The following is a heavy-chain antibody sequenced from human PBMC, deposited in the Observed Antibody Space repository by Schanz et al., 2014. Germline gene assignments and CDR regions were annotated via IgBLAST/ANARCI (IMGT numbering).Heavy chain of an antibody. V-gene: IGHV1-2*06. Sequence: QVQLVQSGAEVKKPGASVKVSCKASGYSFTDYYLHWVRQAPGQGLEWMGRIYPNSGGTNLAQKFQGRVPMTGDTSISTAYMELSRLRSDDTAVYYCARGLVRYFAYWGQGTLVTVSS. CDR3: ARGLVRYFAY. D-gene: IGHD6-19*01. CDR1: GYSFTDYY. J-gene: IGHJ4*02. CDR2: IYPNSGGT.